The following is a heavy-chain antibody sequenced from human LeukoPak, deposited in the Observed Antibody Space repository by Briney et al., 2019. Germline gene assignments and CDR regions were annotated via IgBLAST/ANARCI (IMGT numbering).Heavy chain of an antibody. V-gene: IGHV4-59*01. CDR1: GGSISSYY. CDR2: IYYSGST. Sequence: SETLSLTCTVSGGSISSYYWSWIRQPPGKGLEWIGYIYYSGSTNYNPSLKSRVTISVDTSKNQFSLKLSSVTAADTAVHYCARVEDTSYYYYMDVWGKGTTVTVSS. CDR3: ARVEDTSYYYYMDV. J-gene: IGHJ6*03. D-gene: IGHD2-15*01.